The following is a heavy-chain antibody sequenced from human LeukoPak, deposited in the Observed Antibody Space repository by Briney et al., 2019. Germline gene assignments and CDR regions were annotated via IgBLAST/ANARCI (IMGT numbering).Heavy chain of an antibody. CDR3: ARDLGYFSGGSSRGWFAP. D-gene: IGHD2-15*01. V-gene: IGHV1-3*01. J-gene: IGHJ5*02. Sequence: ASVKVSCKASGYTFTSYAMHWVRQAPGQRLEWMGWINAGNGNTKYSQKFQGRVTITRDTSASTAYMELSSLRSEDTAVYYCARDLGYFSGGSSRGWFAPGARGTLFTVPS. CDR1: GYTFTSYA. CDR2: INAGNGNT.